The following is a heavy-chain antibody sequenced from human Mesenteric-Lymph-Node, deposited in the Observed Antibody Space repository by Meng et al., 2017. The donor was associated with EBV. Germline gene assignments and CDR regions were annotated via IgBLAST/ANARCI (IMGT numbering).Heavy chain of an antibody. CDR2: IYYSGST. D-gene: IGHD4-17*01. V-gene: IGHV4-61*01. J-gene: IGHJ4*02. Sequence: VQLPDSGPGLVKPSETLSLTCTVSGGSVSSGTYYWSWIRQPPGKGLEWIGYIYYSGSTNYNPSLRSRVTISVDTSKNQFSLKLSSVTAADTAVYYCATGLYGDYALANWGQGTLVTVSS. CDR3: ATGLYGDYALAN. CDR1: GGSVSSGTYY.